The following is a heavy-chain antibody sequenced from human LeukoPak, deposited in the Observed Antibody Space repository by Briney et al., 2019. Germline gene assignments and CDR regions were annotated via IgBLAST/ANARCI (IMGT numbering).Heavy chain of an antibody. V-gene: IGHV3-23*01. Sequence: QTGGSLRLSCAASGFTFSSYAMRWVRQAPGKGLEWVSGVSGSGGGTYYADSVKGRFTISRDNSKNTLNLQMNSLRAEDTAVYYCAKGHIESGGYYYFDYWGQGTLVTVSS. J-gene: IGHJ4*02. CDR2: VSGSGGGT. CDR3: AKGHIESGGYYYFDY. D-gene: IGHD3-22*01. CDR1: GFTFSSYA.